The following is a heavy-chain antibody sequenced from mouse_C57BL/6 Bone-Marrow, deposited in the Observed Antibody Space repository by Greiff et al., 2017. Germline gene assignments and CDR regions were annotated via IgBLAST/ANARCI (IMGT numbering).Heavy chain of an antibody. D-gene: IGHD2-5*01. CDR1: GFTFSDYG. V-gene: IGHV5-17*01. Sequence: EVQRVESGGGLVKPGGSLKLSCAASGFTFSDYGMHWVRQAPEKGLEWVAYISSGSSTIYYADTVKGRFTISRDNAKNTLFLQMTSLRSEDTAMYYCARGRLRNYPNYYAMDYWGQGTSVTVSS. CDR2: ISSGSSTI. CDR3: ARGRLRNYPNYYAMDY. J-gene: IGHJ4*01.